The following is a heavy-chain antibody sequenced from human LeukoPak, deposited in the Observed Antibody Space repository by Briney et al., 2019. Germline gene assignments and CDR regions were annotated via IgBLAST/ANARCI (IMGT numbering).Heavy chain of an antibody. V-gene: IGHV3-20*03. CDR2: IRWSGGST. CDR1: GFRFDVYG. Sequence: PGGSLRHSSVASGFRFDVYGMSWVRQPPGKGLEWVSGIRWSGGSTGYADSVKGRFIISRDNAKNSLYLQMNSPRAEDSALYYCARGVYSNYPNYYYMDVWGKGTTVTVSS. CDR3: ARGVYSNYPNYYYMDV. D-gene: IGHD4-11*01. J-gene: IGHJ6*03.